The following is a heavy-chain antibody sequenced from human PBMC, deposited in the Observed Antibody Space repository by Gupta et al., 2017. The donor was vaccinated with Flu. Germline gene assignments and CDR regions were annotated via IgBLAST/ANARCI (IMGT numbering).Heavy chain of an antibody. J-gene: IGHJ4*02. CDR1: GFTCPNAC. CDR3: TTEHLGWNDYDPFY. CDR2: IKSNIVGGTT. Sequence: EVELVASGGGLVKPGGSLRLPCAASGFTCPNACMSWVRQAPGKGLEWVGRIKSNIVGGTTDYAAPVKGRFTILRDDSKTTLYLQMNSLKTEDTAVYYCTTEHLGWNDYDPFYWGQGTLLTVSS. V-gene: IGHV3-15*01. D-gene: IGHD1-1*01.